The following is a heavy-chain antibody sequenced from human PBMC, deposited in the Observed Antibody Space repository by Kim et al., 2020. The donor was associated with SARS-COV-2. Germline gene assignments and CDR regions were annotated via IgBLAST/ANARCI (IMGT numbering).Heavy chain of an antibody. CDR2: IYHSGST. J-gene: IGHJ6*02. V-gene: IGHV4-4*02. CDR1: GGSVTSSNW. Sequence: SETLSLTCTVSGGSVTSSNWWSWVRQPPGKGLEWIGEIYHSGSTNYNPSLKSRGTISVDKSKNQFSLKLSSVTAADTAVYYCARDLRVLEVAATPHYYYDYGMDVWGQGTTVTVSS. D-gene: IGHD2-15*01. CDR3: ARDLRVLEVAATPHYYYDYGMDV.